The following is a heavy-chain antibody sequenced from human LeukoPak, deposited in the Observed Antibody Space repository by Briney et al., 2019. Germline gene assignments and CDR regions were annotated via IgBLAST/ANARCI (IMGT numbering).Heavy chain of an antibody. J-gene: IGHJ4*02. V-gene: IGHV1-46*01. CDR2: INPSGGST. D-gene: IGHD3-3*01. Sequence: MHWVRQXPGQGLEWMGIINPSGGSTSYAQKFQGRVTMTRDTSTSTVYMELSSLRSEDTAVYYCARTNYDFWSGYYSYWGQGTLVTVSS. CDR3: ARTNYDFWSGYYSY.